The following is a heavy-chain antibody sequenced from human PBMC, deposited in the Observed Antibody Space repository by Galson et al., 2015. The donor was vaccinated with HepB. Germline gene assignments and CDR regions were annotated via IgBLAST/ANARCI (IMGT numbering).Heavy chain of an antibody. Sequence: SLRLSCAASGFTFDDYAMHWVRQAPGKGLEWVSGIRWNRGSIGYADSVKGRFTISRDNAKNSLYLQMNSLRAEDTALYYCAKVLGRDDADAFDIWGKGTMVTVAS. CDR2: IRWNRGSI. J-gene: IGHJ3*02. V-gene: IGHV3-9*01. D-gene: IGHD1-1*01. CDR1: GFTFDDYA. CDR3: AKVLGRDDADAFDI.